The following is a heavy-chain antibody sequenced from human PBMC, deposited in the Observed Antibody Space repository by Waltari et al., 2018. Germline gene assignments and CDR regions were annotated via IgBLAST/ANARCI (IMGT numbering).Heavy chain of an antibody. Sequence: QLQLQESGPGLVKPSETLSLTCSVSGGSISSSSYYWGWIRQPPGKGLEWIGSVYYSGSTSYNPSLKSRVTISVDTSKNQFSLKLRSVTAADTAVYYCARIRELLSWFDPWGQGTPVTVSS. V-gene: IGHV4-39*07. CDR1: GGSISSSSYY. J-gene: IGHJ5*02. D-gene: IGHD3-10*01. CDR3: ARIRELLSWFDP. CDR2: VYYSGST.